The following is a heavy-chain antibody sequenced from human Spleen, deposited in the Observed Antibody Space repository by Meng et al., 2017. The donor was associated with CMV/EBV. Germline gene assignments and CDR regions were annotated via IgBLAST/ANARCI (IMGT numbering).Heavy chain of an antibody. CDR3: AKLLPSTYCSSTSCNVLRFLEWPLKAHYYGMDV. CDR2: IYSGGRT. CDR1: GLSVSNNY. V-gene: IGHV3-53*05. D-gene: IGHD2-2*01. Sequence: GESLKISCAASGLSVSNNYMNWVRQPPGKGLEWVSVIYSGGRTYYADSVKGRFTISRDNSKNTLYLQMNSLRAEDTAVYYCAKLLPSTYCSSTSCNVLRFLEWPLKAHYYGMDVWGQGTTVTVSS. J-gene: IGHJ6*02.